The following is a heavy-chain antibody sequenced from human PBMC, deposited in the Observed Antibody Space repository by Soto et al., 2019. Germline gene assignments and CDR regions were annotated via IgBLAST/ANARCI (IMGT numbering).Heavy chain of an antibody. CDR2: ISGSGGST. J-gene: IGHJ4*02. CDR1: GFTFSSYA. V-gene: IGHV3-23*01. CDR3: AKDMGYSSGWY. D-gene: IGHD6-19*01. Sequence: EVQLLESGGGLVQPGGSLRLSCAASGFTFSSYAMSWVRQAPGKGLEWVSAISGSGGSTYYAGSVKGRFTISRDNSKNTLYLQMNSLRVEDTAVYYCAKDMGYSSGWYWGQGTLVTVSS.